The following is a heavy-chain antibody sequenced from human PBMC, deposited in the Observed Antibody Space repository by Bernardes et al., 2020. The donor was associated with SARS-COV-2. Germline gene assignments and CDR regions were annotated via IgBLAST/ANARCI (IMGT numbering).Heavy chain of an antibody. CDR3: ARDEVVAARPDY. Sequence: GWSLRLSCAASGFTFSDYYMSWIRQAPGKGLEWVSYISSSGSTIYYADSVKGRFTISRDNAKNSLYLQMNSLRVEDTAVYYCARDEVVAARPDYWGQGTLVTVSS. V-gene: IGHV3-11*04. D-gene: IGHD6-6*01. CDR1: GFTFSDYY. CDR2: ISSSGSTI. J-gene: IGHJ4*02.